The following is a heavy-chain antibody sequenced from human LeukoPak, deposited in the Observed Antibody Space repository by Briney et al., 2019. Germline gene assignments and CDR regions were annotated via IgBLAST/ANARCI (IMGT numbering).Heavy chain of an antibody. CDR1: GYTFTVYH. D-gene: IGHD2-8*02. Sequence: ASVRVSCKTSGYTFTVYHIHWVRQAPGQGLEWMGWINPNSGGTNYAQKLQDRVTMTGDTSISTAYMELRSLTSDDAAVYYCGLVASGNWWFDPWGQGTLVTVSS. CDR3: GLVASGNWWFDP. CDR2: INPNSGGT. V-gene: IGHV1-2*02. J-gene: IGHJ5*02.